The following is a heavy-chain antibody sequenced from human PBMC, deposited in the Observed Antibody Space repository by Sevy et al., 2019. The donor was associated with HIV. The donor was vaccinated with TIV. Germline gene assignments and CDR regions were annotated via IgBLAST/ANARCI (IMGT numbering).Heavy chain of an antibody. CDR1: EFTFSSYA. CDR3: AKGVVAVVGDAFDV. CDR2: ISGSGRFT. V-gene: IGHV3-23*01. J-gene: IGHJ3*01. D-gene: IGHD2-15*01. Sequence: GGSLRLSCSASEFTFSSYAMSWVRQAPGKGLEWVSSISGSGRFTYYADFVEGRFIISRDNSKNTLSVQMNSLRAEDTAVYYCAKGVVAVVGDAFDVWGQGTMVTVSS.